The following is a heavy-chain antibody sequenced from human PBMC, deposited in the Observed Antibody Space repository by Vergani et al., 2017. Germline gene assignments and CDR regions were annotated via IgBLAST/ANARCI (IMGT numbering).Heavy chain of an antibody. CDR1: GFTFSSYW. J-gene: IGHJ5*02. CDR3: AKDQDILSRTRWFDP. Sequence: EVQLLESGGGLVQPGGSLRLSCAASGFTFSSYWMHWVRQAPGKGLVWVSRINSDGSSTSYADSVKGRFTISRDNAKNTLYLQMNSLRAEDTAVYYCAKDQDILSRTRWFDPWGQGTLVTVSS. V-gene: IGHV3-74*01. CDR2: INSDGSST. D-gene: IGHD2-15*01.